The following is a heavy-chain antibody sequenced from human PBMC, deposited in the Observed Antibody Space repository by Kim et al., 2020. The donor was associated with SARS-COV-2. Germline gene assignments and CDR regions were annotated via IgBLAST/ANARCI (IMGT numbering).Heavy chain of an antibody. Sequence: DAVKSRFTISTDNAKNTLYLQMTRLRAEATALYYCAKAGGAAAGAHGFDYWGQGTLVTVSS. CDR3: AKAGGAAAGAHGFDY. D-gene: IGHD6-13*01. J-gene: IGHJ4*02. V-gene: IGHV3-9*01.